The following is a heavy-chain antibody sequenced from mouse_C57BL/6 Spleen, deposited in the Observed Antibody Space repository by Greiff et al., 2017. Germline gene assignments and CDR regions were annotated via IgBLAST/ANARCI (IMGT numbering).Heavy chain of an antibody. J-gene: IGHJ1*03. CDR2: IYPGDGDT. V-gene: IGHV1-80*01. D-gene: IGHD1-1*01. Sequence: QVQLKESGAELVKPGASVKISCKASGYAFSSYWMNWVKQRPGKGLEWIGQIYPGDGDTNYNGKFKGKATLTADKSSSTAYMQLSSLTSEDSAVYFCARYGMGNYGYFDVWGTGTTVTVSS. CDR3: ARYGMGNYGYFDV. CDR1: GYAFSSYW.